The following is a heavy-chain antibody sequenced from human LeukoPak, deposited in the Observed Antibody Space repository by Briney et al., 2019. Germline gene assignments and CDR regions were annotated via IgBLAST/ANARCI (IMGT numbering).Heavy chain of an antibody. Sequence: ASVKVACKAAGYTFTSYYMHWVRQAPGQGLEWMGIINPSGGSTSYAQKFQGRVTMTRDMSTSTVYMELSSLRSEDTAVYYCARRGVMITFGGVIAYFDYWGQGTLVTDSS. CDR2: INPSGGST. V-gene: IGHV1-46*01. J-gene: IGHJ4*02. CDR1: GYTFTSYY. D-gene: IGHD3-16*02. CDR3: ARRGVMITFGGVIAYFDY.